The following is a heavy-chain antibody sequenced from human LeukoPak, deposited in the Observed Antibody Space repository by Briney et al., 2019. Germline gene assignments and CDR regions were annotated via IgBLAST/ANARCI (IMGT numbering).Heavy chain of an antibody. CDR2: ISSSGSTI. D-gene: IGHD3-10*01. V-gene: IGHV3-11*04. Sequence: GGSLRLSCAASGFTFSDYYMSWIRQAPGKGLEWVSYISSSGSTIYYTDSVKGRFTISRDNSKNTLYLQMNSLRAEDTAVYYCAKEEAYYGSGPMGWGQGTLVTVSS. J-gene: IGHJ4*02. CDR3: AKEEAYYGSGPMG. CDR1: GFTFSDYY.